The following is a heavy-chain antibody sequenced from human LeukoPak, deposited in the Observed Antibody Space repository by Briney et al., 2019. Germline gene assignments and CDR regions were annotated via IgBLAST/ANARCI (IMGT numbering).Heavy chain of an antibody. J-gene: IGHJ4*02. CDR1: GFSFSAYY. Sequence: PGGSLRLSCAASGFSFSAYYMSWIRQAPGKGLEWVSYISNSAGSIYHAVSVKGRFTISRDNAKNSLYLQMNSLRAEDTAVYYCARDPYTSGSDYWGQGTLVTVSS. CDR2: ISNSAGSI. V-gene: IGHV3-11*01. CDR3: ARDPYTSGSDY. D-gene: IGHD6-19*01.